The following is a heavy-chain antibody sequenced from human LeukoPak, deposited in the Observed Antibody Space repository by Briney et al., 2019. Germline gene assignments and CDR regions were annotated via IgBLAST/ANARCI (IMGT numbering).Heavy chain of an antibody. CDR3: ARSEWAHYDFWSGSFDY. Sequence: GGSLRLSCAASGFTFSSYAMSWVRQAPGKGLEWVSAISGSGGSTYYADSVKGRFTISRDNSKNTLYLQMNSLRAEDTAVYYCARSEWAHYDFWSGSFDYWGQGTLVTVSS. CDR2: ISGSGGST. V-gene: IGHV3-23*01. CDR1: GFTFSSYA. D-gene: IGHD3-3*01. J-gene: IGHJ4*02.